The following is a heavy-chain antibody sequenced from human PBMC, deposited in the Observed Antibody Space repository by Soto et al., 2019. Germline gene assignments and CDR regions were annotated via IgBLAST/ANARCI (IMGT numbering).Heavy chain of an antibody. Sequence: GGSLRLSCAASGFRFSTYDMDWLRQAPGKGPEWIAHISTTSFTIYYADSVKGRFTISRDNARNSLYLEMNSLRDEDTAVYYCARDRCYDGTCYSASDSWGQGTLVTVSS. CDR3: ARDRCYDGTCYSASDS. V-gene: IGHV3-48*02. CDR1: GFRFSTYD. J-gene: IGHJ5*01. D-gene: IGHD2-15*01. CDR2: ISTTSFTI.